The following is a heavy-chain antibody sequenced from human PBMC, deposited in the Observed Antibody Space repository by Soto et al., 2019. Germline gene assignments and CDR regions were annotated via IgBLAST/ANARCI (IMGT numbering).Heavy chain of an antibody. CDR1: GYSFTSYW. CDR2: IYPGDSDT. Sequence: PGESLKISCKGSGYSFTSYWIGWVRQMPGKGLEWMGIIYPGDSDTRYSPSFQGQVTISADKSISTAYLQWSSLKASDTAMYYCATVCEHIVVVTAGNAFDNWGQGTMVNVS. CDR3: ATVCEHIVVVTAGNAFDN. J-gene: IGHJ3*02. V-gene: IGHV5-51*01. D-gene: IGHD2-21*02.